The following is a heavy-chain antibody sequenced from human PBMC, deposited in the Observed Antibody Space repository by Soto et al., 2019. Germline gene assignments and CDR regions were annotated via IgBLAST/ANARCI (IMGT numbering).Heavy chain of an antibody. J-gene: IGHJ3*02. D-gene: IGHD2-15*01. CDR1: EFTVSGHA. V-gene: IGHV3-23*01. CDR2: ITADGGT. Sequence: EVQVLESGGGLVQPGGSLRLSCEGSEFTVSGHAMTWIRQAPGKGPEWVSTITADGGTYYADSVKGRFAMSRDTSENTLYLQMNRLGAEDTAAYYCAPHVSCSGGSCQYDAFAILGQGTMVTVSS. CDR3: APHVSCSGGSCQYDAFAI.